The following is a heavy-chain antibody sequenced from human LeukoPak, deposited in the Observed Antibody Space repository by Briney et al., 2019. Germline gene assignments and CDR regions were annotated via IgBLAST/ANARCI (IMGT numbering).Heavy chain of an antibody. D-gene: IGHD3-9*01. V-gene: IGHV4-30-4*01. CDR1: GGSISSGDYY. Sequence: SETLSLTCTVSGGSISSGDYYWSWIRQPPGKGLEWIGYIYYSGSTYYNPSLKSRVTISVATSKNQFSLKLSSVTAADTAVYYCARGRLVNDHPCWGQGTLVTVSS. J-gene: IGHJ4*02. CDR3: ARGRLVNDHPC. CDR2: IYYSGST.